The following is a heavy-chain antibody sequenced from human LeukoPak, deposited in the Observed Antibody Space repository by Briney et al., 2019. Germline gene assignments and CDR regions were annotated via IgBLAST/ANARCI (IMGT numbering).Heavy chain of an antibody. CDR2: ISSSSSYM. V-gene: IGHV3-21*01. CDR3: ARDQTPLPSDYYDSSGFDAFDI. CDR1: GFTFSSYE. J-gene: IGHJ3*02. Sequence: KTGGSLRLSCAASGFTFSSYEMNWVRQAPGKGLEWVSSISSSSSYMYYADSVKGRFTISRDNAKNSLYLQMNSLRAEDTAVYYCARDQTPLPSDYYDSSGFDAFDIWGQGTMVTVSS. D-gene: IGHD3-22*01.